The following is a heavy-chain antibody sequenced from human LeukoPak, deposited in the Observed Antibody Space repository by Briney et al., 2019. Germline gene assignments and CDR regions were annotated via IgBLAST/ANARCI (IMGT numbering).Heavy chain of an antibody. CDR1: GFSFGSEA. D-gene: IGHD6-13*01. J-gene: IGHJ4*02. CDR2: ISYDRSNR. Sequence: PGGSLRLSCTVSGFSFGSEAMSWVRQAPGKGLEWVAVISYDRSNRYYADSVKGRFTISRDNSKNTLYLQMNSLRAEDTAVYYCAKDTTTLITAADPPHSWGQGTLVTVSS. CDR3: AKDTTTLITAADPPHS. V-gene: IGHV3-30*18.